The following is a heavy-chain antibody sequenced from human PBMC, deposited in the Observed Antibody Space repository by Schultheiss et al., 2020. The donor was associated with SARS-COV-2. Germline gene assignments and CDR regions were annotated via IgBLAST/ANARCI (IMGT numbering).Heavy chain of an antibody. J-gene: IGHJ4*02. CDR1: GYSFTNYD. D-gene: IGHD5-24*01. CDR3: ARDGDGYIDY. CDR2: ISSYNGNT. V-gene: IGHV1-18*01. Sequence: ASVKVSCKASGYSFTNYDISWVRQAPGQGLEWMGWISSYNGNTNYAQKFQGRVTMTRDTSTSTVYMELSSLRSEDTAVYYCARDGDGYIDYWGQGTLVTVSS.